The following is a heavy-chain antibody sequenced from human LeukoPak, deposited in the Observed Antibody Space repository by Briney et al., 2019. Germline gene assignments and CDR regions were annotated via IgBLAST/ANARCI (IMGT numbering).Heavy chain of an antibody. V-gene: IGHV3-30*18. CDR3: AKDGPHDTAMEIEPLDY. CDR1: GFTFSSYG. D-gene: IGHD5-18*01. J-gene: IGHJ4*02. CDR2: ISYDGSNK. Sequence: GGSLRLSCAASGFTFSSYGMHWVRQAPGKGLEWVAVISYDGSNKYYADSVKGRFTISRDNSKNTLYLQMNILRAEDTAVYYCAKDGPHDTAMEIEPLDYWGQGTLVTVSS.